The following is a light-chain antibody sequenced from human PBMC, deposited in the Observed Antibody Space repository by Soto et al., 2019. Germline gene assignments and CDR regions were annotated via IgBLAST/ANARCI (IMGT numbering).Light chain of an antibody. CDR2: SND. V-gene: IGLV1-44*01. CDR1: SSNIGSNT. Sequence: QSVLTQPPSASGTPGQRVTISCSGSSSNIGSNTVNWYQQLPGTAPKLLIYSNDQRPSGVPDRFSGSESGTSASLAISGIQSEDEADYYCAAWDDSLNGWVFGGGTKVTVL. CDR3: AAWDDSLNGWV. J-gene: IGLJ3*02.